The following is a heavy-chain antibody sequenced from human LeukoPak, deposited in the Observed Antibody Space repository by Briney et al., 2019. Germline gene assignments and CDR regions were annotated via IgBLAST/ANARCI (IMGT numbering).Heavy chain of an antibody. CDR3: TTDHQGSG. V-gene: IGHV3-15*01. CDR2: IKSKSDGGTK. CDR1: GFTFSNAW. D-gene: IGHD6-19*01. Sequence: GGSLRLSCAASGFTFSNAWMSWVRQAPGKGLEWVGRIKSKSDGGTKEYAAPGKGRFTISIDGSKNTLYLQMNSLKTEDTAVYYCTTDHQGSGWGQGTLVTVSS. J-gene: IGHJ4*02.